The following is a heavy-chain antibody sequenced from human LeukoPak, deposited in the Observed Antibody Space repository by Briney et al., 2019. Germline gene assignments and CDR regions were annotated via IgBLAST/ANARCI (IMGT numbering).Heavy chain of an antibody. V-gene: IGHV3-49*04. J-gene: IGHJ6*03. Sequence: GGSLRLSCTASGFTFGDYAMSWVRQAPGKGLEWVGFIRSKAYGGTTEYAASVKGRFTISRDDSKSIAYLQMNSLKTEDTAVYYCTRVLSLPAAIVYYYYMDVWGKGTTVTISS. CDR3: TRVLSLPAAIVYYYYMDV. CDR2: IRSKAYGGTT. D-gene: IGHD2-2*01. CDR1: GFTFGDYA.